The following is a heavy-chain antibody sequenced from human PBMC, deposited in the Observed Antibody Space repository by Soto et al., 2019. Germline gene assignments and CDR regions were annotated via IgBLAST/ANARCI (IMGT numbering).Heavy chain of an antibody. V-gene: IGHV1-69*06. CDR1: GGTFSSHG. J-gene: IGHJ4*02. CDR2: IIPMFGTP. CDR3: AIGSVVVXGAATGGLIY. D-gene: IGHD2-21*01. Sequence: QVQLVQSGAEVKKPGSSVKVSCKASGGTFSSHGITWVRQAXGQGLEWMGGIIPMFGTPKYAQRFQGRVSITADKSTTTAYMELSSLRSEDTAVYYCAIGSVVVXGAATGGLIYWGQGALVTVSS.